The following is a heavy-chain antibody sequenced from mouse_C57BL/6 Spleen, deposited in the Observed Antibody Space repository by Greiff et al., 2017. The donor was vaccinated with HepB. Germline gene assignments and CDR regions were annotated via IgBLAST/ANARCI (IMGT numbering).Heavy chain of an antibody. D-gene: IGHD2-4*01. CDR2: INPYNGDT. CDR1: GYSFTGYF. V-gene: IGHV1-20*01. Sequence: EVQLQQSGPELVKPGDSVKISCKASGYSFTGYFMNWVMQSHGKSLEWIGRINPYNGDTFYNQKFKGKATLTVDKSSSTAHMELRSLTSEDSAVYYCARSYDYDEGWYFDVWGTGTTVTVSS. J-gene: IGHJ1*03. CDR3: ARSYDYDEGWYFDV.